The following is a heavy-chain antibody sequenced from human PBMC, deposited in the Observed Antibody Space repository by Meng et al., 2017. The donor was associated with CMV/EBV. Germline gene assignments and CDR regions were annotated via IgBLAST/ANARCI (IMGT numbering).Heavy chain of an antibody. J-gene: IGHJ6*02. V-gene: IGHV3-21*01. CDR2: ISSSSSYI. Sequence: GESLKIPCAASGFTFSSYSMNWVRQAPGKGLEWVSSISSSSSYIYYADSVKGRFTISRDNAKNSLYLQMNSLRAEDTAVYYCAKGLGGSSSTYYYYGMDVWGQGTTVTVSS. CDR3: AKGLGGSSSTYYYYGMDV. D-gene: IGHD6-6*01. CDR1: GFTFSSYS.